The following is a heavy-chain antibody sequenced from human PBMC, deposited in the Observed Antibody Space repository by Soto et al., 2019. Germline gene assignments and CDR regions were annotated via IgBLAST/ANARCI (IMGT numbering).Heavy chain of an antibody. CDR2: IYYSGST. CDR1: GGSISSYY. V-gene: IGHV4-59*01. D-gene: IGHD2-2*01. J-gene: IGHJ5*02. Sequence: SETLSLTCTVSGGSISSYYWSWIRQPPGKGLEWIGYIYYSGSTNYNPSLKSRVTISVDTSKNQFSLKLSSVTAADTAVYYCARVRNIVVVPAVMGYGWFDPWGQGTLVTVSS. CDR3: ARVRNIVVVPAVMGYGWFDP.